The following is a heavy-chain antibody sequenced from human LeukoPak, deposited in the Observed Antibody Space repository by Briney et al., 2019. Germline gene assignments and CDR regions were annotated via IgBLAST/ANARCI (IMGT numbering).Heavy chain of an antibody. D-gene: IGHD6-13*01. CDR2: IKQDGSEK. CDR3: ARDGRGSSWYGVDYYYYGMDV. CDR1: GFTFSSYW. J-gene: IGHJ6*02. Sequence: GGSLRLSCVASGFTFSSYWMSWVLQAPGKGLEWVANIKQDGSEKYYVDSVKGRFTISRDNAKNSLYLQMNSLRAEDTAVYYCARDGRGSSWYGVDYYYYGMDVWGQGTTVTVSS. V-gene: IGHV3-7*01.